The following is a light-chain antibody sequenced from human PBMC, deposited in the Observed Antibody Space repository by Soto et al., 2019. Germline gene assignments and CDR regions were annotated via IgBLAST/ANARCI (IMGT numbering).Light chain of an antibody. CDR3: AAWDDSLNGVV. CDR2: SNT. J-gene: IGLJ2*01. V-gene: IGLV1-44*01. CDR1: SSNIGSNY. Sequence: QSALPQPPSASGTPGQRVTISCSGSSSNIGSNYVYWYQQLPGTAPRLLIYSNTQRPSGVPDRFSGSKSGTSASLAISGLQSEYEGDYYCAAWDDSLNGVVFGGGTKVTVL.